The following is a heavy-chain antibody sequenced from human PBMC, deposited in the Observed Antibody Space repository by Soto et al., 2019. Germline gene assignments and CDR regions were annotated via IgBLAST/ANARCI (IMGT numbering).Heavy chain of an antibody. Sequence: QVQLVQSGAEVKKPGASVKVSCKASGYTFTSYDINWVRQATGQGLEWMGWMNPNSGNTGYSQKFQGRVTMTRHTAISTDYMELSSRRSEDTAVYYGARGNEDGDSFFDYWVQGTLVTVSS. V-gene: IGHV1-8*01. D-gene: IGHD4-17*01. J-gene: IGHJ4*02. CDR3: ARGNEDGDSFFDY. CDR2: MNPNSGNT. CDR1: GYTFTSYD.